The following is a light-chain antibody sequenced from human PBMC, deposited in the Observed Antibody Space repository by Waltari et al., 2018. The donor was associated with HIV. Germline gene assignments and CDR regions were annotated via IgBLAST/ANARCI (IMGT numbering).Light chain of an antibody. CDR1: RRPVGTYSL. J-gene: IGLJ2*01. Sequence: QSALTPPASLPGPPGKPTTISCPGPRRPVGTYSLVAWDQRHPGKAPKRGRYEGTKRPAGGSDRFAGAKAGNTAARTSSGRQAEDEAEDDCCSVAGTFMIFGGGTKLTVL. CDR2: EGT. V-gene: IGLV2-23*01. CDR3: CSVAGTFMI.